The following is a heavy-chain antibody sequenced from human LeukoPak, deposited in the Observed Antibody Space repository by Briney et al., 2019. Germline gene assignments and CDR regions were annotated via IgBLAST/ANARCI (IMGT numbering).Heavy chain of an antibody. D-gene: IGHD3-16*01. V-gene: IGHV3-15*01. Sequence: GGPLRLSCAASGFTFSNAWMSWVRQAPGKGLEWVGRIKSKTDGGTTDYAAPVKVRFTLSRDDSKHKMYLQMNSLKTKYKAVYYCTTYRVGAWRAFDIWGQGTMVTVSS. CDR1: GFTFSNAW. CDR3: TTYRVGAWRAFDI. J-gene: IGHJ3*02. CDR2: IKSKTDGGTT.